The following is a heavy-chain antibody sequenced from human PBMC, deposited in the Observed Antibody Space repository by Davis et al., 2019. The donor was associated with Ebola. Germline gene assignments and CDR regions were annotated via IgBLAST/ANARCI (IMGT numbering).Heavy chain of an antibody. CDR3: ARDYDILTGYYPHPPFGGY. D-gene: IGHD3-9*01. CDR2: ISAYNGNT. CDR1: GYTFTSYG. J-gene: IGHJ4*02. V-gene: IGHV1-18*01. Sequence: AASVKVSCKASGYTFTSYGISWVRQAPGQGLEWMGWISAYNGNTNYAQKLQGRVTMTTDTSTSTAYMELRSLRSDDTAVYYCARDYDILTGYYPHPPFGGYWGQGTLVTVSS.